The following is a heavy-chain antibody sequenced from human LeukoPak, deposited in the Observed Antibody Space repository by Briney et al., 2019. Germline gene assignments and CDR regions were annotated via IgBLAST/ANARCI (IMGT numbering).Heavy chain of an antibody. CDR3: ARGGYSYGYEYYYYYGMDV. J-gene: IGHJ6*02. CDR1: GYTFTRYF. V-gene: IGHV1-46*01. CDR2: INPSAGGA. Sequence: ASVKVSCKASGYTFTRYFMHWVRQPPGQGLEWMGIINPSAGGASYAQKFQGRVTMTRNTSISTAYMELSSLRSEDTAVYYCARGGYSYGYEYYYYYGMDVWGQGTTVTVSS. D-gene: IGHD5-18*01.